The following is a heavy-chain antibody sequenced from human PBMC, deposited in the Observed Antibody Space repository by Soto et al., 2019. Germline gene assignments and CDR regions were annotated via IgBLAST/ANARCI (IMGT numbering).Heavy chain of an antibody. CDR1: GGSFSGYY. J-gene: IGHJ4*02. Sequence: SETLSLTCAVYGGSFSGYYWSWIRQPPGKGLEWIGEINHSGSTNYNPSLKSRVTISVDTSKNQFSLKLSSVTAADTAVYYCARGRRWLHPFDYWGQETLVTVSS. V-gene: IGHV4-34*01. CDR2: INHSGST. CDR3: ARGRRWLHPFDY. D-gene: IGHD5-12*01.